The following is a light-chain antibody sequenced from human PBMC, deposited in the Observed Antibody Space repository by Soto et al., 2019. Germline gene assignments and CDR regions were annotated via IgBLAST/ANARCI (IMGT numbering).Light chain of an antibody. Sequence: QSALTQPASVSGSPGQSITISCTGTSSDVGRYKLVSWYQQHPGKAPKLMIYEDIERPSGVSNRFSASKSGNTASLTISGLQAEDEADYYCCSYAGSTSVVFGGGTKVTVL. CDR1: SSDVGRYKL. V-gene: IGLV2-23*01. J-gene: IGLJ2*01. CDR3: CSYAGSTSVV. CDR2: EDI.